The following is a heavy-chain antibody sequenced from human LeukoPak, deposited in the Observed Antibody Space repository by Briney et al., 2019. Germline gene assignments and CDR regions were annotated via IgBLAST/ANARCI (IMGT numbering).Heavy chain of an antibody. CDR1: GYTFTGYY. J-gene: IGHJ4*02. Sequence: ASVKVSCKASGYTFTGYYMHWVRQAPGQGLEWMGRINPNSGGTNYAQEFQGRVTMTRDTSISTAYMELSRLRSDDTAVYYCARQVVQWLPTGHFDYWGQGTLVTVSS. CDR3: ARQVVQWLPTGHFDY. V-gene: IGHV1-2*06. CDR2: INPNSGGT. D-gene: IGHD6-19*01.